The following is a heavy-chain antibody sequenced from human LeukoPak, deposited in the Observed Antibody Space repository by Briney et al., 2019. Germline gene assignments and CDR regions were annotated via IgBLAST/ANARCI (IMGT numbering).Heavy chain of an antibody. V-gene: IGHV1-2*02. CDR2: INPNSGGT. CDR1: GYTFTGYY. Sequence: GASVKDSCKASGYTFTGYYMHWVRQAPGQGLEWMGWINPNSGGTNYAQKFQGRVTMTRDTSISTAYMELSRLRSDDTAVYYCATTMIAGTALDYWGQGTLVTVSS. J-gene: IGHJ4*02. D-gene: IGHD3-22*01. CDR3: ATTMIAGTALDY.